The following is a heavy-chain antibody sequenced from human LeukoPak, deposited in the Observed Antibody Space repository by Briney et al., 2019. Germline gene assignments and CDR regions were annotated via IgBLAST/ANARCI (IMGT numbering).Heavy chain of an antibody. J-gene: IGHJ6*02. Sequence: ASVKVSCKASGYTFTGYYMHWVRQAPGQGLEWMGWINPNSGGTNYAQKFQGWVTMTRDTSISTAYMELSRLRSDDTAVYYCARAALYSSGWYFYYYGMDVWGQGTTVTVSS. CDR2: INPNSGGT. CDR1: GYTFTGYY. V-gene: IGHV1-2*04. D-gene: IGHD6-19*01. CDR3: ARAALYSSGWYFYYYGMDV.